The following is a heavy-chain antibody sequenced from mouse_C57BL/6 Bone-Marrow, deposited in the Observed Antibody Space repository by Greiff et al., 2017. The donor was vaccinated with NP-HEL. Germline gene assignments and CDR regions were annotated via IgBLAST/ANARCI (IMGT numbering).Heavy chain of an antibody. CDR3: ARTPIYYYGSRPFDY. J-gene: IGHJ2*01. D-gene: IGHD1-1*01. Sequence: VQVVESGPELVKPGASVKISCKASGYTFTDYYINWVKQRPGQGLEWIGWIFPGSGSTYYNEKFKGKATLTVDKSSSTAYMLLSSLTSEDSAVYFCARTPIYYYGSRPFDYWGQGTTLTVSS. CDR1: GYTFTDYY. V-gene: IGHV1-75*01. CDR2: IFPGSGST.